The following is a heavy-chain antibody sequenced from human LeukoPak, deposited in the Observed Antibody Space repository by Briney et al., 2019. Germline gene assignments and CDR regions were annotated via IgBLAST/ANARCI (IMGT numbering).Heavy chain of an antibody. J-gene: IGHJ4*02. V-gene: IGHV3-23*01. CDR3: AKGLIRKDDY. CDR1: GFTFSDHY. CDR2: ISGSGGST. D-gene: IGHD2-21*01. Sequence: GGSLRLSCAASGFTFSDHYIDWVRQAPGKGLEWVSAISGSGGSTYYADSVKGRFTISRDNSKNTLYLQMNSLRAEDTAIYYCAKGLIRKDDYWGQGTLVTVSS.